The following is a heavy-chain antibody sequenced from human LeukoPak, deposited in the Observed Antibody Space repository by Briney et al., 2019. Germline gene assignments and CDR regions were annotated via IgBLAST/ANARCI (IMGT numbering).Heavy chain of an antibody. V-gene: IGHV4-30-2*01. Sequence: SQTLSLTCAVSGGSISSGGYSWSWIRQPPGKGLEWIGYIYHSGSTYYNPSLKSRVTISVDTSKNQFSLKLSSVTAPDTAVYYCARQRTVDYYDSSGYYPIIYFDYWGQGTLVTVSS. CDR2: IYHSGST. CDR3: ARQRTVDYYDSSGYYPIIYFDY. J-gene: IGHJ4*02. D-gene: IGHD3-22*01. CDR1: GGSISSGGYS.